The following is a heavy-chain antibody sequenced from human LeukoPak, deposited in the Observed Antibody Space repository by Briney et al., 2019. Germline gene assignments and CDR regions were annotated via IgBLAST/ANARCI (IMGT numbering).Heavy chain of an antibody. D-gene: IGHD3-9*01. V-gene: IGHV4-39*01. CDR2: ISYSGGT. CDR1: GGSISSGTYH. CDR3: ARLQINFDWLHLLFDY. Sequence: PSETLSLTCTVSGGSISSGTYHWGWIRQPPGKGLEWIGSISYSGGTYYNPSLKSRVTIFVDTSKNQFSLKLSSVTAADTAVYYCARLQINFDWLHLLFDYWGQGTLVTVSS. J-gene: IGHJ4*02.